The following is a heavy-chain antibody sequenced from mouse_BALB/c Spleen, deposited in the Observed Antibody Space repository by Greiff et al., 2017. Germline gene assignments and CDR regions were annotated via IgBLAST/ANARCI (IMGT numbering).Heavy chain of an antibody. J-gene: IGHJ2*01. D-gene: IGHD1-1*01. Sequence: VQLQQSGPELVKPGASVKMSCKASGYTFTSYVMHWVKQKPGQGLEWIGFINPYNDGTKYNEKFKGKATLTSDKSSSTAYMELSSLTSEDSAVYYCAIGGYGSSHYFDYWGQGTTLTVSS. CDR1: GYTFTSYV. CDR3: AIGGYGSSHYFDY. V-gene: IGHV1-14*01. CDR2: INPYNDGT.